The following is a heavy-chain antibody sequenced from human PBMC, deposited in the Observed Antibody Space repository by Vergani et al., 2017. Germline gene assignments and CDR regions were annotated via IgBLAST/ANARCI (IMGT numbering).Heavy chain of an antibody. Sequence: QLQLQESGPGLVKPSETLSLTCTVSGGSISSSSYYWSWIRQPPGKGLEWIGYIYYSGSTYYNPSLKSRVTISVDTSKNQFSLKLSSVTAADTAVYYCARGYYGSGSYNPYYYYGMDVWGQGTTVTVSS. J-gene: IGHJ6*02. CDR3: ARGYYGSGSYNPYYYYGMDV. D-gene: IGHD3-10*01. CDR2: IYYSGST. CDR1: GGSISSSSYY. V-gene: IGHV4-30-4*01.